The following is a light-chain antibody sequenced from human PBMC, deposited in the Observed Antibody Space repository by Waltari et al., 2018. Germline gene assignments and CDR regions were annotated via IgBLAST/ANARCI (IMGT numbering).Light chain of an antibody. CDR2: AAS. V-gene: IGKV1D-12*01. CDR1: QAIGNW. J-gene: IGKJ4*01. Sequence: DIQLTQSPSSVSASVGDRVSLPCRASQAIGNWLAWYQHKPGKAPKLLIYAASKLQSVVPSRFSGHGLGTDFTLTIDSLQPEDFATYYCQQANSFPPGVTFGGGTKVE. CDR3: QQANSFPPGVT.